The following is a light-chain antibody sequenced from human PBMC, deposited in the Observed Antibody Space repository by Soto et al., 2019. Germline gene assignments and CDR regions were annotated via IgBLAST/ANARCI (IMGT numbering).Light chain of an antibody. CDR3: QQYYSNPRGT. CDR2: WAS. V-gene: IGKV4-1*01. J-gene: IGKJ4*01. Sequence: DIVMTQSPDSLAASLGERATINCKSSQSVLYTSDNKNYLAWYQQKPGQPPKLLIYWASTRESGVPDRFSGSGSGTDFTLTISSLQAEDVAVYYCQQYYSNPRGTFGGGTKVEIK. CDR1: QSVLYTSDNKNY.